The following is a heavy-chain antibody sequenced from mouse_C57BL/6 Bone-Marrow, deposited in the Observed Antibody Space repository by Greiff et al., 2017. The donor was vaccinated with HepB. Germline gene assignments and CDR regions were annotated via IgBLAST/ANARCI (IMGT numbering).Heavy chain of an antibody. CDR2: IDPENGDT. D-gene: IGHD1-2*01. CDR1: GFNIKDDY. CDR3: TTDTTAGDD. V-gene: IGHV14-4*01. J-gene: IGHJ2*01. Sequence: EVQLQQSGAELVRPGASVKLSCTASGFNIKDDYMHWVKQRPEQGLEWIGWIDPENGDTEYAAKFQGKATITADTSSNTAYLQLSSLTSEDTAVYYCTTDTTAGDDWGQGTTLTVSS.